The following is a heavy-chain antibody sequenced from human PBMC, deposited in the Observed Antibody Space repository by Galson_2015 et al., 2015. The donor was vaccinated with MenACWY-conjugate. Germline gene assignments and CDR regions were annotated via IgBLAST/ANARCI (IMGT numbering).Heavy chain of an antibody. V-gene: IGHV3-53*01. CDR1: GFTVSSNF. J-gene: IGHJ4*02. Sequence: SLRLSCAASGFTVSSNFLNWLRQAPGKGPEWVADIYWDGNTYYADSVRGRFTVSRDNSKNTLYLQMNGLRVEDTAGYFCTREDNWAFHYWGRGTLVTVSS. CDR2: IYWDGNT. D-gene: IGHD1-1*01. CDR3: TREDNWAFHY.